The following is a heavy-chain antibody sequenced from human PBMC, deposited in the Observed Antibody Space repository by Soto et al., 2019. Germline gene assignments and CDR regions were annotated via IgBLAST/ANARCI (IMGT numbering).Heavy chain of an antibody. CDR2: IDPSDSYT. CDR1: GYSFTSHW. CDR3: ARQRDIVVVPAATRPYYYYYYMDV. Sequence: GESLKISCKGSGYSFTSHWISWVRQMPGKGLEWMGRIDPSDSYTNYSPSFQGHVTFSADKSISTAYLQWSSLKASDTAMYYCARQRDIVVVPAATRPYYYYYYMDVWGKGTTVTVSS. D-gene: IGHD2-2*01. V-gene: IGHV5-10-1*01. J-gene: IGHJ6*03.